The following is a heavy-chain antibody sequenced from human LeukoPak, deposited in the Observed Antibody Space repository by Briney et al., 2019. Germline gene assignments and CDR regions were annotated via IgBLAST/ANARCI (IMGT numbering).Heavy chain of an antibody. J-gene: IGHJ4*02. Sequence: GGSLRLSCAASGFTFSHYTMHWVRQAPGKGLEWVAVIWYDGSNKYYADSVKGRFTISRDNSKNTLYLQMNSLRAEDTAVYYCAKDAVGRHYFDYWGQGTLVTVSS. CDR1: GFTFSHYT. V-gene: IGHV3-33*06. D-gene: IGHD1-26*01. CDR2: IWYDGSNK. CDR3: AKDAVGRHYFDY.